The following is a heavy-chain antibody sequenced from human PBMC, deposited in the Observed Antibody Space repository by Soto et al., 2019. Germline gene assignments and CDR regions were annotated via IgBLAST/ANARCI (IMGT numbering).Heavy chain of an antibody. J-gene: IGHJ5*02. CDR2: ISYDGSNK. Sequence: QVQLVESGGGVVQPGRSLRLSCAASGFTFSSYAMHWVRQAPGKGLEWVAVISYDGSNKYYADSVKGRFTISRDNSKNTLYLQMNSLRAEDTAVYYCARAPASVGATKGGPNWFDPWGQGTLVTVSS. CDR3: ARAPASVGATKGGPNWFDP. V-gene: IGHV3-30-3*01. CDR1: GFTFSSYA. D-gene: IGHD1-26*01.